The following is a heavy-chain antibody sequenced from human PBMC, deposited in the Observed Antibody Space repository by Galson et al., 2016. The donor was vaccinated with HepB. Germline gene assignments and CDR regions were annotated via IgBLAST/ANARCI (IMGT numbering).Heavy chain of an antibody. CDR3: ARSTGWTIDH. J-gene: IGHJ4*02. Sequence: SLRLSCAASGIIFDDYAMHWVRQAPGKGLEWVSLITGDGGTTYYADSVKGRFTISRDNSKNSLYLQMNSLRPEDTALYYCARSTGWTIDHWGQGTLVTVSS. CDR1: GIIFDDYA. V-gene: IGHV3-43*02. CDR2: ITGDGGTT. D-gene: IGHD1-1*01.